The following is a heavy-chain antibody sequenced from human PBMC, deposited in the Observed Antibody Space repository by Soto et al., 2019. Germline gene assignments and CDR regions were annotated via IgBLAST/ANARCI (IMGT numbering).Heavy chain of an antibody. CDR2: ISYDGSNK. CDR1: GFTFSSYA. D-gene: IGHD3-22*01. V-gene: IGHV3-30-3*01. Sequence: GGSLRLSCAASGFTFSSYAMHWVRQAPGKGLEWVAVISYDGSNKYYADSVKGRFTISRDNSKNTLYLQMNSPRAEDTAVYYCARDPEVVVVTKSLYYFDYWGQGTLVTVSS. CDR3: ARDPEVVVVTKSLYYFDY. J-gene: IGHJ4*02.